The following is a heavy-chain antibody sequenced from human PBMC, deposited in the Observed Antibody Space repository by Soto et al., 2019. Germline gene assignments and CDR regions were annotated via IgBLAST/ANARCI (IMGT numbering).Heavy chain of an antibody. D-gene: IGHD1-1*01. Sequence: SETLSLTCAVSGYSISSGLYWGWIRQPPGKGPEWIGTIYRGGITYYNPSLKSRVTISIDTSRNHFSLRLSSVTAADTAVYFCAIGNPDWFDPWGQGTLVTVS. V-gene: IGHV4-38-2*01. CDR3: AIGNPDWFDP. J-gene: IGHJ5*02. CDR1: GYSISSGLY. CDR2: IYRGGIT.